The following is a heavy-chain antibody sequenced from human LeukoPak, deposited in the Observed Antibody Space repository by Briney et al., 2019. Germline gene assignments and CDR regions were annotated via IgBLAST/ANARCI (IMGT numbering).Heavy chain of an antibody. CDR1: GYTFTGYY. Sequence: ASVKVSCKASGYTFTGYYMHWARQAPGQGLEWMGWINPNSGGTNYAQKFQGRVTMTRDTSISTSYMELSRLRSDDTAVYYCARRTTVTTQAYYYYYMDVWGKGTTVTVSS. CDR2: INPNSGGT. V-gene: IGHV1-2*02. J-gene: IGHJ6*03. CDR3: ARRTTVTTQAYYYYYMDV. D-gene: IGHD4-17*01.